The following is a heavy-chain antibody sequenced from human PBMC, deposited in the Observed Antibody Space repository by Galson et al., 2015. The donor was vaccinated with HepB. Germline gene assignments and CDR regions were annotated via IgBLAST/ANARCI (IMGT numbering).Heavy chain of an antibody. CDR1: GFTVSSNY. J-gene: IGHJ4*02. CDR2: IYSGGST. CDR3: ARGAQRVWYDILTGYYFDY. V-gene: IGHV3-53*01. D-gene: IGHD3-9*01. Sequence: SLRLSCAASGFTVSSNYMSWVRQAPGKGLEWVSVIYSGGSTYYADSVKGRFTISRDNSKNTLYLQMNSLRAEDTAVYYCARGAQRVWYDILTGYYFDYWGQGTLVTVSS.